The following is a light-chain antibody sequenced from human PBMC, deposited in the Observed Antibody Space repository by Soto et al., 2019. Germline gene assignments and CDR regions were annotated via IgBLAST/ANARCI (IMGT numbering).Light chain of an antibody. J-gene: IGLJ2*01. CDR2: DVT. CDR1: SSDVGGYNY. CDR3: SSYTRSSTVV. Sequence: QYALTQPASVPGSPGQSISISCTGTSSDVGGYNYVSWYQQHPGKAPKLMIYDVTNRPSGISSRVSGSKSANPASLTISGLQAEDEADYYCSSYTRSSTVVFGGVTKLTV. V-gene: IGLV2-14*01.